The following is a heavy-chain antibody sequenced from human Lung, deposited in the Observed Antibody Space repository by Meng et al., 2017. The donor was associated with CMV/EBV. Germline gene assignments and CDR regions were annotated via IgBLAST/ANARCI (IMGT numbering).Heavy chain of an antibody. CDR2: ISGSGGST. Sequence: SXAASGFTFSSYAMSWVRQAPGKGLEWVSGISGSGGSTPYADSVKRRFTISRDNSKNTLYLQMNSLRAEDTAVYYCAKDPEYYPRENWFDPWGQGTLVTVSS. CDR3: AKDPEYYPRENWFDP. J-gene: IGHJ5*02. V-gene: IGHV3-23*01. CDR1: GFTFSSYA. D-gene: IGHD1-26*01.